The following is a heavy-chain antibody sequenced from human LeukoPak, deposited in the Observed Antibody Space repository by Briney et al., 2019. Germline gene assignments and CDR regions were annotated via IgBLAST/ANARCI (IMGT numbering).Heavy chain of an antibody. CDR2: IYHSGRT. CDR3: ARSQANEGMGY. V-gene: IGHV4-38-2*01. J-gene: IGHJ4*02. CDR1: GYFISSGYY. Sequence: SETLSLTCVVSGYFISSGYYWGWIRQPPGKGLEWIGSIYHSGRTYYNPSLMGRVALSVDTSKNQFSLRLSSVTAADTAVYYCARSQANEGMGYWGQGALVTVSS. D-gene: IGHD1-1*01.